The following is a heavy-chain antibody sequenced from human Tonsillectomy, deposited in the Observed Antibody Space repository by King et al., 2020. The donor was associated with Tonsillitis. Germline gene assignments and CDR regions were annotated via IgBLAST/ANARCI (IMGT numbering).Heavy chain of an antibody. J-gene: IGHJ6*02. CDR3: AGGPPYSSLDYYYGMDV. CDR1: GFTFSTYW. CDR2: IKQDGSEK. Sequence: VQLVESGGGLVQPGGSLRLSCAASGFTFSTYWMSWVRQAPGKGLEWVANIKQDGSEKYYVDSVKGRFTISRDNAKNSLYLQVNSLRAGDTAVYYCAGGPPYSSLDYYYGMDVWGQGTTVTVSS. D-gene: IGHD6-13*01. V-gene: IGHV3-7*03.